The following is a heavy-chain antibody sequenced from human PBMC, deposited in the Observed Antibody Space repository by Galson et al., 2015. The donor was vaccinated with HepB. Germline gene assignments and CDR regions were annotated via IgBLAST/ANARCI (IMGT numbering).Heavy chain of an antibody. CDR2: IYPGDSDT. CDR1: GYSFTSYW. J-gene: IGHJ4*02. V-gene: IGHV5-51*03. D-gene: IGHD3-22*01. Sequence: QSGAEVKKPGESLKISCKGSGYSFTSYWIGWVRQMPGKGLEWMGIIYPGDSDTRYSPSFQGQVTISADKSISTAYLQWSSLKASDTAMYYCAIPPWPSYDSSGYYNYWGQGTLVTVSS. CDR3: AIPPWPSYDSSGYYNY.